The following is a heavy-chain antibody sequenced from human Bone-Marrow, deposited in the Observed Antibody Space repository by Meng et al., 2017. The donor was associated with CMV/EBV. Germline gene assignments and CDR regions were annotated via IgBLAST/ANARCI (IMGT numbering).Heavy chain of an antibody. J-gene: IGHJ6*02. CDR2: IYSGGST. D-gene: IGHD1-7*01. V-gene: IGHV3-66*02. CDR1: GFTVSSNY. Sequence: GESLKISCAASGFTVSSNYMSWVRQAPGKGLEWVSVIYSGGSTYYADSVKGRFTISRDNSKNTLYLQMNSLRAEGTAVYYCARDTKLPYSYYYGMDVWGQGTTVTVSS. CDR3: ARDTKLPYSYYYGMDV.